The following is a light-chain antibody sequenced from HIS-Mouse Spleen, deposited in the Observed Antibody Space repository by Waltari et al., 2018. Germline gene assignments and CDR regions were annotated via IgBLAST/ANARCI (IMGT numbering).Light chain of an antibody. Sequence: SYELTQPPSVSVSPGQTARITCPRDALPTKYSYWYQQKSGQAPVLVIYEDSKQPSGIPERFSGSSSGTMATLTISGAQVEDEADYYCYSTDSSGNHRVFGGGTKLTVL. J-gene: IGLJ2*01. CDR2: EDS. CDR1: ALPTKY. V-gene: IGLV3-10*01. CDR3: YSTDSSGNHRV.